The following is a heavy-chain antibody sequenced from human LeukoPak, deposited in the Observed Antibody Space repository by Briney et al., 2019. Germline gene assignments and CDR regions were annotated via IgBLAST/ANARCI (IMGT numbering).Heavy chain of an antibody. D-gene: IGHD6-19*01. CDR1: GYTFTGYY. Sequence: ASVKVSCKASGYTFTGYYMHWVRQAPGQGLEWMGWINPNSGGTNYAQKFQGRVTMTRDTSISTAYMELSRLRSDDTAVYYCARLSSGWYRGFDYWGQGTLVTVSS. CDR3: ARLSSGWYRGFDY. CDR2: INPNSGGT. V-gene: IGHV1-2*02. J-gene: IGHJ4*02.